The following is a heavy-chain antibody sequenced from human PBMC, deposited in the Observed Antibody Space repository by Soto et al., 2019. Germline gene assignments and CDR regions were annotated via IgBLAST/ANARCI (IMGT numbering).Heavy chain of an antibody. CDR2: IKSKTDGGTT. CDR1: GFTFSNAW. Sequence: PGGSRRLSWAASGFTFSNAWMSWVRQAPGKGLEWVGRIKSKTDGGTTDYAAPVKGRFTISRDDSKNTLYLQMNSLKTEDTAVYYCTTELWLLDAFDIWGQGTMVTVSS. V-gene: IGHV3-15*01. D-gene: IGHD2-15*01. J-gene: IGHJ3*02. CDR3: TTELWLLDAFDI.